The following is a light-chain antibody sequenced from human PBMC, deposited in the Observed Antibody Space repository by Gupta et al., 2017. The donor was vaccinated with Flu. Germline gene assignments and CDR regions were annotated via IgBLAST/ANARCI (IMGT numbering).Light chain of an antibody. CDR3: SSFAGRYTYV. Sequence: QSALTQPRSVSGSPGQSVTISCTGSSSDVGGYNYVSWYQQHPGKAPKLMIYDVSKRPSGVPGRFSGSKSGNTASLTISGLQADDEADYYCSSFAGRYTYVFGTGTKVTVL. J-gene: IGLJ1*01. CDR1: SSDVGGYNY. CDR2: DVS. V-gene: IGLV2-11*01.